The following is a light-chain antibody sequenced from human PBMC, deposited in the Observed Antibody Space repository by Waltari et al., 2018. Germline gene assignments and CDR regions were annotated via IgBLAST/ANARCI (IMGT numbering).Light chain of an antibody. V-gene: IGKV3-20*01. CDR3: QQYGDAPIT. J-gene: IGKJ5*01. CDR2: SIS. Sequence: EIVLTQSPGTLSLSPGERATLSCRASHSVKNNFLAWYEQIPGQSPGLLIYSISNRAPGIPDRFRGSGSGTDFTLTISRLEPEDFAVYYCQQYGDAPITFGQGTRLDI. CDR1: HSVKNNF.